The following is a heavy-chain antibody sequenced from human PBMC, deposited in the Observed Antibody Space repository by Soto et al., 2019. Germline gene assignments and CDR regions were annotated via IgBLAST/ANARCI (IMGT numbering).Heavy chain of an antibody. Sequence: GGSLILSCAASGLGFTTYSMSWVRQPPGKGLEWVSGITGNGHNTYYADSVKGRITISRDNSKNTLYLQMNSLRVEDTAVYYCAKTSSSHSSGWYMVYWGQGTRVTVSS. V-gene: IGHV3-23*01. CDR3: AKTSSSHSSGWYMVY. CDR2: ITGNGHNT. J-gene: IGHJ4*02. D-gene: IGHD6-19*01. CDR1: GLGFTTYS.